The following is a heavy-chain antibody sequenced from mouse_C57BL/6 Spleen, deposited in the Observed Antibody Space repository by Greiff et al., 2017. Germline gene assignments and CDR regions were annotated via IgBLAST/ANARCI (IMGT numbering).Heavy chain of an antibody. D-gene: IGHD1-1*01. V-gene: IGHV7-4*01. CDR2: IRNKANGYTT. CDR1: GFTFTDYY. J-gene: IGHJ1*03. Sequence: EVQRVESGGGLVQPGASLRLSCAASGFTFTDYYMSWVRQPPGKAPAWLALIRNKANGYTTEYTASVKGRFTISRDNSQNILYLQMNTLRAEDSATYYGVKAVANYYGSSYPYFDVWGTGTTVTVSS. CDR3: VKAVANYYGSSYPYFDV.